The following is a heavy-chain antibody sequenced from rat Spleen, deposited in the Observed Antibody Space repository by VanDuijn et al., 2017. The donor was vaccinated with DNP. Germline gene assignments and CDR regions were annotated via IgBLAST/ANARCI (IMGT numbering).Heavy chain of an antibody. Sequence: EVKLVESGGGLVQPGRSLKLSCAASGFNFNEYWMGWVRRAPGKGLEWIGEINKDSSIIKYTPSLKDKIMISRDNAQNTLYLQMSELGSEDTAMYYCAKGPNFGGWSDYFDYWGQGVMVTVSS. CDR3: AKGPNFGGWSDYFDY. D-gene: IGHD1-11*01. J-gene: IGHJ2*01. CDR2: INKDSSII. CDR1: GFNFNEYW. V-gene: IGHV4-2*01.